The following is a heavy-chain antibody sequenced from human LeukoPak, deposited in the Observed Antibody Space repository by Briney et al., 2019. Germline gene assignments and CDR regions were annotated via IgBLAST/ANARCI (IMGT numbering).Heavy chain of an antibody. CDR3: AKAGPGIVVAATDFDY. V-gene: IGHV3-23*01. D-gene: IGHD1-26*01. CDR1: GFTFSSYA. CDR2: VSGSGGST. J-gene: IGHJ4*02. Sequence: GGSLRLSCAASGFTFSSYAMSWVRQAPGKGLEWVSAVSGSGGSTYYADSVKGRFTISRDNSKNTLYLQMNSLRAEDTAVYYCAKAGPGIVVAATDFDYWGQGTLVTVSS.